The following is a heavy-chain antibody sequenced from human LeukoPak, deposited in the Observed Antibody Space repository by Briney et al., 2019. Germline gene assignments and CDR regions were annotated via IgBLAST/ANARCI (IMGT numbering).Heavy chain of an antibody. CDR2: IKSKTDGGTT. V-gene: IGHV3-15*01. CDR3: TWQLLWGIFDP. J-gene: IGHJ5*02. D-gene: IGHD3-10*01. Sequence: PGGSLRLSCAASGFTFSDHHMDWVRQAPGKGLEWVGHIKSKTDGGTTEYAAPVKGRFTISRDDSRNTLYLQMNSLKTEDTAIYHCTWQLLWGIFDPWGQGTLVTVSS. CDR1: GFTFSDHH.